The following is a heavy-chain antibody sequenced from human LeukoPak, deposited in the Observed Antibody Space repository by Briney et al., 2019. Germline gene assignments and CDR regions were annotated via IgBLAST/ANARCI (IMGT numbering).Heavy chain of an antibody. CDR1: GFTFSSYE. D-gene: IGHD6-19*01. J-gene: IGHJ4*02. CDR2: ISRIGSTM. V-gene: IGHV3-48*03. Sequence: GGSLRLSCAASGFTFSSYEMNWVRQAPGKGLEWVSYISRIGSTMYYADSVKGRFTISRDNAKNSLYLQMNSLKAEDTAVYYCASGSDWYKVFDYWGQGTLVTVSS. CDR3: ASGSDWYKVFDY.